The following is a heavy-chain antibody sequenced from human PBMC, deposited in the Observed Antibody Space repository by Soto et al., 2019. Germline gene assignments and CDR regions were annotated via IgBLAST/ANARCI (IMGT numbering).Heavy chain of an antibody. CDR3: AKEGRMVTILLDV. D-gene: IGHD5-18*01. CDR1: GFTFSSYG. J-gene: IGHJ6*02. Sequence: QVQLVESGGGVVQPGRSLRLSCAASGFTFSSYGMHWVRQAPGKGLEWVAVISYDGSNKYYADSVKGRFTISRDNSKNTLYLQMNSLRAEDTAVYYCAKEGRMVTILLDVWGQGTTLTVSS. V-gene: IGHV3-30*18. CDR2: ISYDGSNK.